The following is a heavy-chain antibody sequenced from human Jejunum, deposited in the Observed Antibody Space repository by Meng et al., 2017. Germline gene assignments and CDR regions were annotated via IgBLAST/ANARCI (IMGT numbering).Heavy chain of an antibody. D-gene: IGHD6-6*01. CDR3: ARVTSASSYFDY. CDR1: GYSISSGYY. J-gene: IGHJ4*02. Sequence: GSLRLSCAVSGYSISSGYYWGWIRQPPGKGLEWIGSIYHSGSTYYNPSLKSRVTISVDTSKNQFSLKLNSVTAADTALYSCARVTSASSYFDYWGQGTLVTVSS. CDR2: IYHSGST. V-gene: IGHV4-38-2*01.